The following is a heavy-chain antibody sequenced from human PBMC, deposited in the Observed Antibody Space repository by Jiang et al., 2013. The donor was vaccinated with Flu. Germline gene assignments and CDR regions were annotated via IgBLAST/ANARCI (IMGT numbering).Heavy chain of an antibody. D-gene: IGHD3-3*01. J-gene: IGHJ6*02. V-gene: IGHV1-69*01. Sequence: GAEVKKPGSSVKVSCKASGGTFSSYAISWVRQAPGQGLEWMGGIIPIFGTANYAQKFQGRVTITADESTSTAYMELSSLRSEDTAVYYCARSSYEPVTYYYYGMDVWGQGTTVTVSS. CDR1: GGTFSSYA. CDR3: ARSSYEPVTYYYYGMDV. CDR2: IIPIFGTA.